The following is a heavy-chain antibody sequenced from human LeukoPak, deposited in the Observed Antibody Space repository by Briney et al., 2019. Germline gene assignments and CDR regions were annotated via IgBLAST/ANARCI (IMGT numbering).Heavy chain of an antibody. CDR3: AREYRGSFWSFDS. CDR1: GFTFSSYW. CDR2: IYSGGST. J-gene: IGHJ4*02. V-gene: IGHV3-53*01. D-gene: IGHD1-26*01. Sequence: GGSLRLSCAASGFTFSSYWMHWVRQAPGKGLEWVSLIYSGGSTFYADSVKGRFIISRDNSKNTLYLQMNSLRVEDSAVYHCAREYRGSFWSFDSWGQGTLVTVSS.